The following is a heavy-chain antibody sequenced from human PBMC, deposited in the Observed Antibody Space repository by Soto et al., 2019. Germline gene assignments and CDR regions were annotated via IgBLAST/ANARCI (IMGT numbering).Heavy chain of an antibody. V-gene: IGHV2-5*01. CDR1: GFSLSKARMG. CDR2: IYWDDK. CDR3: AHRRYTSGYYFDY. D-gene: IGHD5-18*01. Sequence: SGPTLVNPTETLTLTCTVSGFSLSKARMGVGWIRQPPGKALEWLALIYWDDKRYSPSLTSRLTITKDTSKNQVVLTMTNMDPVDTATYYCAHRRYTSGYYFDYWGQGTLVTVSS. J-gene: IGHJ4*02.